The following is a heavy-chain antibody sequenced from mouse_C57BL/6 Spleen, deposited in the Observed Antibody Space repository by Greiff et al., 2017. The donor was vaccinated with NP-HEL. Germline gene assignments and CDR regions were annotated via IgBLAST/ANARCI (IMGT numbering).Heavy chain of an antibody. J-gene: IGHJ1*03. V-gene: IGHV5-17*01. CDR2: ISSGSSTI. CDR3: ARRQFITTVVANWYFDV. D-gene: IGHD1-1*01. CDR1: GFTFSDYG. Sequence: EVKVVESGGGLVKPGGSLKLSCAASGFTFSDYGMHWVRQAPEKGLEWVAYISSGSSTIYYADTVKGRFTISRDNAKNTLFLQMTSLRSEDTAMYYCARRQFITTVVANWYFDVWGTGTTVTVSS.